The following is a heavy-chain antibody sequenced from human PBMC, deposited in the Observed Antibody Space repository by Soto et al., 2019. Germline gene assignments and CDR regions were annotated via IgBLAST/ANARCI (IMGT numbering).Heavy chain of an antibody. Sequence: EVQLVETGGGLIQPGGSLRLSCAASGFTVSSNYMNWVRQAPGKGLEWLSIIYTDGTTYYADSVKGRFTISRDNFKNTLYLQMNNLRAEDTAIYYCAILSNWGQGTLVTFSS. D-gene: IGHD6-6*01. J-gene: IGHJ4*02. V-gene: IGHV3-53*02. CDR1: GFTVSSNY. CDR3: AILSN. CDR2: IYTDGTT.